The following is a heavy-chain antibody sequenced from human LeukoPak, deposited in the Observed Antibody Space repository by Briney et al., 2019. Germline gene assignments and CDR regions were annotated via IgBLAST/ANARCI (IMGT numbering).Heavy chain of an antibody. CDR1: GGTFSSYA. J-gene: IGHJ5*02. V-gene: IGHV1-69*01. Sequence: SVKVSCKASGGTFSSYAIGWVRQAPGQGLEWMGGIIPIFGTANYAQKFQGRVTITADESTSTAYMELSSLRSEDTAVYYCARSQTYYYGSGSPHNWFGPWGQGTLVTVSS. CDR2: IIPIFGTA. D-gene: IGHD3-10*01. CDR3: ARSQTYYYGSGSPHNWFGP.